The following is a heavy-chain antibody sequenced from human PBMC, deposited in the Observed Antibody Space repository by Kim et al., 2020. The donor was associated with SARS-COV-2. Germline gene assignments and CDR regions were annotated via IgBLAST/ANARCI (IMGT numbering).Heavy chain of an antibody. Sequence: SETLSLTCTVSGGSISSYYWSWIRQPAGKGLEWIGRIYTSGSTNYNPSLKCRVTMSVDTSKNQFSLKLSSVTAADTAVYYCARESRLGIVFDYWGQGTLVTVSS. CDR2: IYTSGST. J-gene: IGHJ4*02. CDR1: GGSISSYY. CDR3: ARESRLGIVFDY. D-gene: IGHD7-27*01. V-gene: IGHV4-4*07.